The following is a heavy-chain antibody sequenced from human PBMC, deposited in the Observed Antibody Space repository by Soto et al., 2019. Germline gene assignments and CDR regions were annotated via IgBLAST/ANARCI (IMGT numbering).Heavy chain of an antibody. CDR2: IYYSGST. CDR3: AREQAAVAANNWFDP. CDR1: GGSISSYY. Sequence: PSETLSLTCTVSGGSISSYYWSWIRQPPGKGLAWLGYIYYSGSTNYNPSLKSRVAISVDTPKILFSLNLSSVTPADTAVYCCAREQAAVAANNWFDPWGQGTLVAVSS. V-gene: IGHV4-59*01. J-gene: IGHJ5*02. D-gene: IGHD6-19*01.